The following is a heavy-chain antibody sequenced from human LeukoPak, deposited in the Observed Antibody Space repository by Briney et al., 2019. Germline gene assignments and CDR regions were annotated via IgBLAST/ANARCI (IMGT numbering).Heavy chain of an antibody. CDR2: IGWDGVKT. D-gene: IGHD5-12*01. CDR3: AKDILVATIWCYFGN. V-gene: IGHV3-43*01. J-gene: IGHJ4*02. Sequence: GGSLRLSCAASGFTFDEYTMHWVRQLPGRGLEWVALIGWDGVKTYYADSVKGRFTISRDNSRNSLYLQMNSLRTGDTALYYCAKDILVATIWCYFGNWGQGTLVTVSS. CDR1: GFTFDEYT.